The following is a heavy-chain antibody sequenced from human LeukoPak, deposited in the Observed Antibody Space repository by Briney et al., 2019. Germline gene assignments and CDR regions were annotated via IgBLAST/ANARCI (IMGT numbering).Heavy chain of an antibody. CDR3: ARDPAAFQAYYYDY. V-gene: IGHV3-30*04. CDR1: GFTFSSYA. Sequence: GSLRLSCAASGFTFSSYAMHWVRQAPGKGLEWVAVISYDGSNKYYADSVKGRFTISRDNAKNTLYLQMNSLRVEDTAVYYCARDPAAFQAYYYDYWGQGTLVTVPS. CDR2: ISYDGSNK. J-gene: IGHJ4*02. D-gene: IGHD2-21*01.